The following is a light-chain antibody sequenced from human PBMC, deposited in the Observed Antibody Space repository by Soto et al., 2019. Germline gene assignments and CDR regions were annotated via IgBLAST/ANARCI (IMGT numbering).Light chain of an antibody. CDR3: SSYTSTNTLFV. CDR1: SSDVGGYNY. CDR2: EVR. V-gene: IGLV2-14*01. J-gene: IGLJ3*02. Sequence: QSVLTQPASVSGSPGQSITISCTGTSSDVGGYNYVSWYLQHPGKAPKLIIYEVRNRPSGVSNRFSGSKSGNTASLTISGLQAEDEGDYYCSSYTSTNTLFVFGGGTKVTVL.